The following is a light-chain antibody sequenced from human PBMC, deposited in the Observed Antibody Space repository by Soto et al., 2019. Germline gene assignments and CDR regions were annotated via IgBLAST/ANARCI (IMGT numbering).Light chain of an antibody. V-gene: IGKV2-30*01. Sequence: DVVMTQSPLSLPVTLGQSASISCRASQSLVYSDGNTYLTWFQQRTGQSPRRLIYKVSNRESGMPDSLSGSGSGTDFTLKISRVEAEDGGVYYCLQATHCPRTFGQGTKAEI. CDR2: KVS. J-gene: IGKJ1*01. CDR3: LQATHCPRT. CDR1: QSLVYSDGNTY.